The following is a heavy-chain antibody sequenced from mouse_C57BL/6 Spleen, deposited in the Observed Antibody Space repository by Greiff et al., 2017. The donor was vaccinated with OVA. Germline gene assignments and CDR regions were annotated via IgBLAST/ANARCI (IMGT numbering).Heavy chain of an antibody. D-gene: IGHD2-4*01. CDR1: GYSITSGYY. Sequence: EVQLVESGPGLVKPSQSLSLTCSVTGYSITSGYYWNWIRQFPGNKLEWMGYISYDGSNNYNPSLKNRISITRDTSKNQFFLKLNSVTTEDTATYYCARALIYYDLLYAMDYWGQGTSVTVSS. J-gene: IGHJ4*01. CDR3: ARALIYYDLLYAMDY. CDR2: ISYDGSN. V-gene: IGHV3-6*01.